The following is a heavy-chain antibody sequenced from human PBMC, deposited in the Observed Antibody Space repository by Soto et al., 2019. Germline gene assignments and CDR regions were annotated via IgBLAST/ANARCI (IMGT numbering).Heavy chain of an antibody. D-gene: IGHD3-22*01. J-gene: IGHJ6*02. CDR2: IIPIFGTA. Sequence: GASVKVSCKASGGTFSSYAISWVRQAPGQGLEWMGGIIPIFGTANYAQKFQGRVTITADESTSTAYMELSSLRSEDTAVYYCARDSMIVVVDYYYYGMDVWGQGTTVTVSS. CDR1: GGTFSSYA. CDR3: ARDSMIVVVDYYYYGMDV. V-gene: IGHV1-69*13.